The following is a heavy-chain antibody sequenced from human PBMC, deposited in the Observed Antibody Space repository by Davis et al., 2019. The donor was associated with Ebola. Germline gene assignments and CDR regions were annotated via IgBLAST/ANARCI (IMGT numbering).Heavy chain of an antibody. Sequence: ASVKVSCKASGYTFTDYNIHWKRHAPGQGLEWLGRVILKSGATNYAQKFHGRVTMTRDTSISTVYMELSSLRYDDTADYYCARGHNYAHEYWGQGTLVTVSS. CDR2: VILKSGAT. CDR1: GYTFTDYN. V-gene: IGHV1-2*06. CDR3: ARGHNYAHEY. D-gene: IGHD4-11*01. J-gene: IGHJ4*02.